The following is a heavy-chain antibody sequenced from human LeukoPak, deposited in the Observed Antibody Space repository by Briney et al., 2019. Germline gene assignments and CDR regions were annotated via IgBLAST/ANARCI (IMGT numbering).Heavy chain of an antibody. V-gene: IGHV1-69*04. CDR2: IIPILGIA. Sequence: SVKVSCKASGYTFTSYGISWVRQAPGQGLEWMGRIIPILGIANYAQKFQGRVTITADKSTSTAYMELSSLRSEDTAVYYCARGTSRSSSATYYFDYWGQGTLVTVSS. CDR3: ARGTSRSSSATYYFDY. CDR1: GYTFTSYG. D-gene: IGHD6-13*01. J-gene: IGHJ4*02.